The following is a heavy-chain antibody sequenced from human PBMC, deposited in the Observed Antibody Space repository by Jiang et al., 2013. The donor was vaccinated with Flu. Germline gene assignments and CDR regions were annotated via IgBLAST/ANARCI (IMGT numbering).Heavy chain of an antibody. CDR3: VRGSPRFDA. D-gene: IGHD3-10*01. CDR2: VHHSGST. V-gene: IGHV4-59*01. Sequence: GLVKPSETLSLTCSVSSSSITTYYWSWIRQPPGKGLEWIGYVHHSGSTSYSPSLKSRVTMSIDTSKQQFSLNLSSVTAADTAVYYCVRGSPRFDAWGRGTLVTV. J-gene: IGHJ5*02. CDR1: SSSITTYY.